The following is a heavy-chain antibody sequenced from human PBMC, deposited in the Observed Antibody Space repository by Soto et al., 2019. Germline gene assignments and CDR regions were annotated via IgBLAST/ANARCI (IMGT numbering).Heavy chain of an antibody. Sequence: QVQLVQSGAEVKKPGASVKVSCKASGYTFTSYAMQWVRQAPGQRLEWMGWINAGNGNTKYSQKFQGRVTITRDTSASTAYMELSSLRSDDTAVYSCARDLGGWTDSWGQGTLVTVSS. CDR1: GYTFTSYA. CDR2: INAGNGNT. CDR3: ARDLGGWTDS. D-gene: IGHD6-19*01. V-gene: IGHV1-3*01. J-gene: IGHJ4*02.